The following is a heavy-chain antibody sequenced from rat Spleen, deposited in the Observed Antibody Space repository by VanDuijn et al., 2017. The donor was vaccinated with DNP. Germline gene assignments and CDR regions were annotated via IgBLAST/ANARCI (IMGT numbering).Heavy chain of an antibody. D-gene: IGHD1-4*01. J-gene: IGHJ2*01. Sequence: EVQLVESDGGLVQPGRSLKLSCAVSGFTFNDYYMAWVRQAPAKGLEWVATISNTGDNTYYSDSVKGRFTISRDNAKSTLYLQMDSLRSEDTATYYCAREYPWAHYFDYWGQGVMVTVSS. V-gene: IGHV5-25*01. CDR2: ISNTGDNT. CDR1: GFTFNDYY. CDR3: AREYPWAHYFDY.